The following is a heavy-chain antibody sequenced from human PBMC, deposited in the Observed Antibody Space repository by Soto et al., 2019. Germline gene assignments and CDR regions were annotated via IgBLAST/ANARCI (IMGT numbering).Heavy chain of an antibody. Sequence: QVQLVESGGGVVQPGRSLRLSCAASGFTFSSYGLHWVRQAPGKGLEWVAVISYDGSSKYYADSVKGRFTISRDNSKNTLYLQMNSLRAEDTAVYYCAKDHIGGYNYVWPLGYWGQGTLVTVSS. V-gene: IGHV3-30*18. J-gene: IGHJ4*02. CDR1: GFTFSSYG. D-gene: IGHD5-18*01. CDR3: AKDHIGGYNYVWPLGY. CDR2: ISYDGSSK.